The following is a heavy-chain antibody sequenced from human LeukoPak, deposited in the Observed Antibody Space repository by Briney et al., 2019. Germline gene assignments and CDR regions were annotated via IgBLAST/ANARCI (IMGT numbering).Heavy chain of an antibody. CDR1: GFTFSSYA. J-gene: IGHJ4*02. V-gene: IGHV3-23*01. Sequence: GGSLRLSCAASGFTFSSYAMSWVRQAPGKGLEWVSALTGTGGSTNYADSVKGRFTISRDNSENTLYLQMNSLRAEDTAVYYCAKDSSIAARPGYYFDYWGQGTLVTVSS. D-gene: IGHD6-6*01. CDR2: LTGTGGST. CDR3: AKDSSIAARPGYYFDY.